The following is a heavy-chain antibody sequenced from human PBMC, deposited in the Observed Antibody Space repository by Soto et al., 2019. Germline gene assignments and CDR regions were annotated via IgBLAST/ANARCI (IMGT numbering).Heavy chain of an antibody. J-gene: IGHJ5*02. Sequence: SETLSLTCAVYGGSFSGYYWSWIRQPPGMGLEWIGEINHSGSTNYNPSLKSRVTISVDTSRNQFSLKLSSVTAADTAVYYCTRGPPRVQWFDPWGLGTLVTVSS. V-gene: IGHV4-34*01. CDR2: INHSGST. CDR3: TRGPPRVQWFDP. CDR1: GGSFSGYY.